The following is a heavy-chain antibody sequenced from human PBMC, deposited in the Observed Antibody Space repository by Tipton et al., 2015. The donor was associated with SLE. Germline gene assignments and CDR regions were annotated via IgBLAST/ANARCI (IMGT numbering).Heavy chain of an antibody. CDR2: IYYSGST. CDR3: ARDRGGSYNDAFDI. D-gene: IGHD1-26*01. Sequence: LRLSCTVSGGSISSYYWSWIRQPPGKGLEWIGYIYYSGSTNYNPSLKSRVTISVDTSKNQFSLKLSSVTAADTAVYYCARDRGGSYNDAFDIWGQGTMVTVSS. CDR1: GGSISSYY. J-gene: IGHJ3*02. V-gene: IGHV4-59*12.